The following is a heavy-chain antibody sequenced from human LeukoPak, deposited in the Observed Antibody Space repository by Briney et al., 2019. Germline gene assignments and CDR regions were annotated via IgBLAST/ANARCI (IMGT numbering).Heavy chain of an antibody. CDR2: IIPIFGTA. CDR3: ASPPEEDGYNSGFVS. D-gene: IGHD5-24*01. V-gene: IGHV1-69*05. CDR1: GGTFSSYA. Sequence: STKVSCKASGGTFSSYAISWVRQAPGQGLEWMGGIIPIFGTANYAQKFRGRVTITTDESTSTAYMELSSLRSEDTAVYYCASPPEEDGYNSGFVSWGQGTLVTVSS. J-gene: IGHJ5*02.